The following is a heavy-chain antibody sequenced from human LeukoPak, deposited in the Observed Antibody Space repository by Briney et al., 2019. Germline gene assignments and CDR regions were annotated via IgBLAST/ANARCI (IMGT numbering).Heavy chain of an antibody. CDR2: IYPGDSDT. Sequence: GESLKISSKGSGYSFTSYWIGWVRQMPGKGLEGKGIIYPGDSDTRYSPAFQGQVTISADKSISTAYLQWSSLKASDTAMYYCATVRSGYYYDYFDYWGQGTLVTVSS. D-gene: IGHD3-22*01. CDR3: ATVRSGYYYDYFDY. J-gene: IGHJ4*02. CDR1: GYSFTSYW. V-gene: IGHV5-51*01.